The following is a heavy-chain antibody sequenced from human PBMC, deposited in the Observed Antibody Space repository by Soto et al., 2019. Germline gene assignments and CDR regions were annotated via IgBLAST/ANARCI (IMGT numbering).Heavy chain of an antibody. J-gene: IGHJ5*02. V-gene: IGHV5-51*01. CDR1: GYSFTTYW. Sequence: GESLKISCKGSGYSFTTYWIGWVRQMPGKGLEWMGMIYPDDSYTRYSSSFQGQVTISADKSISTAYLQWSSLKASDTAMYYCARQGLGSGDCGGGTCPDAWFDPWGQGTLVTVSS. D-gene: IGHD2-15*01. CDR3: ARQGLGSGDCGGGTCPDAWFDP. CDR2: IYPDDSYT.